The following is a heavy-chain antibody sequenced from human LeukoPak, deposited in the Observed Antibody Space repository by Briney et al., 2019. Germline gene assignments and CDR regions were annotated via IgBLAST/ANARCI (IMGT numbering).Heavy chain of an antibody. CDR2: IWYDGSDK. CDR3: AGGLERRGGFDY. V-gene: IGHV3-33*01. CDR1: GFTFSSYG. Sequence: GGSLRLSCAASGFTFSSYGMHWVRQAPGKGLEWVAVIWYDGSDKYYADSVKGRFTISRDNSKNTLYLQMNSLRAEDTAVYYCAGGLERRGGFDYWGQGTLVTVSS. J-gene: IGHJ4*02. D-gene: IGHD1-1*01.